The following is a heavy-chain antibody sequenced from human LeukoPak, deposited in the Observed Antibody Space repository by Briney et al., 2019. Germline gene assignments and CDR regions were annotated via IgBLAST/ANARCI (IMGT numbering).Heavy chain of an antibody. CDR1: GFTFSSYS. CDR2: ISSSSSYI. D-gene: IGHD2-15*01. Sequence: GGSLRLSYAASGFTFSSYSMNWVRQAPGKGLEWVSSISSSSSYIYYADSVKGRFTISRDNAKNSLYLQMNSLRAEDTAVYYCARGITPGYFDYWGQGTLVTVSS. CDR3: ARGITPGYFDY. J-gene: IGHJ4*02. V-gene: IGHV3-21*01.